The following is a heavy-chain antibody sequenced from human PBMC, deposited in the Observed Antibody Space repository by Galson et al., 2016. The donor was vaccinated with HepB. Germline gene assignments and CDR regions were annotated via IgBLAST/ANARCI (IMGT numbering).Heavy chain of an antibody. CDR2: INAGNGKT. Sequence: SVKVSCKASGYTFTRYAIHWVRQAPGQRLEWMGWINAGNGKTKFSQKFQGRVTITRDTSASTAYMELSSLRSEDTAMYYCAGSLYSTGWHANWGQGTLVTVSS. V-gene: IGHV1-3*01. D-gene: IGHD6-19*01. J-gene: IGHJ4*02. CDR1: GYTFTRYA. CDR3: AGSLYSTGWHAN.